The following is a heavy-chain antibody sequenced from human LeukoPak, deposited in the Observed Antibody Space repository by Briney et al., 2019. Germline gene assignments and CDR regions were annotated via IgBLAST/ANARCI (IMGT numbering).Heavy chain of an antibody. Sequence: PPQTLCPTCAIYGGSFSGYYRSWIRQPPGKGLEWIGEINHSGSTNYNPSLKSRVTIPVYTSKNQFSLKLSSVTAADTAVYYCASSDCSGGSWYSGPLRYWGEGALLTVSS. CDR3: ASSDCSGGSWYSGPLRY. J-gene: IGHJ4*02. V-gene: IGHV4-34*01. CDR1: GGSFSGYY. D-gene: IGHD2-15*01. CDR2: INHSGST.